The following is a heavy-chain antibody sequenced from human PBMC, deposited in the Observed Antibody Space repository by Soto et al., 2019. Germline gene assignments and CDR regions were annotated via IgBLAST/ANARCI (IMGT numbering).Heavy chain of an antibody. Sequence: PSETLSLTCTVSGGSISSSSYYWGWIRQPPGKGLEWIGSIYYSGSTYYNPSLKSRVTISVDTSKNQFSLKLSSVTAADTAVYYCARGTLAAITIFGVVIRDFDYWGQGTLVTVSS. CDR1: GGSISSSSYY. J-gene: IGHJ4*02. CDR3: ARGTLAAITIFGVVIRDFDY. V-gene: IGHV4-39*01. CDR2: IYYSGST. D-gene: IGHD3-3*01.